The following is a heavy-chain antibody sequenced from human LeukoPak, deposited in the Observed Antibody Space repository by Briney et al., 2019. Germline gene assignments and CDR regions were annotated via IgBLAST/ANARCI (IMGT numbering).Heavy chain of an antibody. Sequence: GGSLRLSCAASGFTVNSNYMSWVRQAPGKGLEWVSVIYSGGSTYYADSVKGRFTISRDNSKNTLYLQMNSLRAEDTAVYYCARGLPPAFHYYYMDVWGKGTTVTVSS. J-gene: IGHJ6*03. CDR3: ARGLPPAFHYYYMDV. V-gene: IGHV3-53*01. CDR1: GFTVNSNY. D-gene: IGHD3-3*02. CDR2: IYSGGST.